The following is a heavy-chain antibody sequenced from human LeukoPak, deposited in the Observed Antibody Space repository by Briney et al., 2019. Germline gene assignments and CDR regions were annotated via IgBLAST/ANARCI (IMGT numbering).Heavy chain of an antibody. CDR1: GGSISSGDYY. Sequence: SETLSLPCTVSGGSISSGDYYWSWIRQPPGKGLEWIGYIYYSGSTYYNPSLKSRVTISVDTSKNQFSLKLSSVTAADTAVYYCARDRDSYYGGFNWFDPWGQGTLVTVSS. D-gene: IGHD3-22*01. CDR3: ARDRDSYYGGFNWFDP. J-gene: IGHJ5*02. V-gene: IGHV4-30-4*08. CDR2: IYYSGST.